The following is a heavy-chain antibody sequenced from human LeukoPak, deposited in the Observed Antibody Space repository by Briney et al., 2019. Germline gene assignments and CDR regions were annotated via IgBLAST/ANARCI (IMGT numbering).Heavy chain of an antibody. CDR2: INPNSGGT. V-gene: IGHV1-2*02. CDR3: ARVSSRYYDSSGYLQRFDY. J-gene: IGHJ4*02. Sequence: GASVKVSCKVSGYTLTELSMHWVRQAPGQGLEWMGWINPNSGGTNYAQKFQSRVTMTRDTSISTAYMELSRLRSDDTAVYYCARVSSRYYDSSGYLQRFDYWGQGTLVTVSS. D-gene: IGHD3-22*01. CDR1: GYTLTELS.